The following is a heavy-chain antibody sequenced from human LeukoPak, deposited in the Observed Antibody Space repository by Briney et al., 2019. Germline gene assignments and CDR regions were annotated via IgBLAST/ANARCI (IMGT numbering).Heavy chain of an antibody. CDR3: ARGSRVAAAVYFDY. J-gene: IGHJ4*02. Sequence: SETLSLTCTVSGGSISSYYWSWIQQPPGKGLEWIGYIYYSGSTNYNPSLKSRVTISVDTSKNQFSLKLSSVTAADTAVYYCARGSRVAAAVYFDYWGQGTLVTVSS. CDR2: IYYSGST. V-gene: IGHV4-59*01. CDR1: GGSISSYY. D-gene: IGHD6-13*01.